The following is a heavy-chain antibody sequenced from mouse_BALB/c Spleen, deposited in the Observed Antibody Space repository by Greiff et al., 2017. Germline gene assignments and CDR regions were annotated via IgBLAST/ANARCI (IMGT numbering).Heavy chain of an antibody. CDR2: ISYSGST. CDR3: ARRGLTFYWYFDV. V-gene: IGHV3-8*02. Sequence: EVHLVESGPSLVKPSQTLSLTCSVTGDSITSGYWNWIRKFPGNKLEYMGYISYSGSTYYNPSLKSRISITRDTSKNQYYLQLNSVTTEDTATYYCARRGLTFYWYFDVWGAGTTVTVSS. D-gene: IGHD3-3*01. CDR1: GDSITSGY. J-gene: IGHJ1*01.